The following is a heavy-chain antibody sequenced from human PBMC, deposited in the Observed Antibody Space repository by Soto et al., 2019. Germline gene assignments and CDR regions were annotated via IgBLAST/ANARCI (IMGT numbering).Heavy chain of an antibody. CDR3: ARRGYSQAADC. CDR1: GGSISSTYW. Sequence: QVQLQESGPGLVKPSGTRSLTCEVSGGSISSTYWWNWFRQTPGKGLEWIGQIYHSGATNYNPSLKSRVTISVDRSKNQFSLKVTSVTAADTAVYYCARRGYSQAADCWGQGTLVTVSS. D-gene: IGHD2-2*03. V-gene: IGHV4-4*02. J-gene: IGHJ4*02. CDR2: IYHSGAT.